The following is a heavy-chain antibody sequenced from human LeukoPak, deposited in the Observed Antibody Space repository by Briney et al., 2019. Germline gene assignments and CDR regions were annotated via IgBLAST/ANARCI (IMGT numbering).Heavy chain of an antibody. CDR2: ISASGGST. CDR1: GFTFSNTA. Sequence: GGSLRLSCAASGFTFSNTALSWVRQAPGKGLEWVSSISASGGSTYYADSVKGRFTISRDNSKNTLYLQMNSLRAEDTAVYYCAKSCGGGCYYYGMDVWGQGTTVTVSS. V-gene: IGHV3-23*01. J-gene: IGHJ6*02. D-gene: IGHD2-15*01. CDR3: AKSCGGGCYYYGMDV.